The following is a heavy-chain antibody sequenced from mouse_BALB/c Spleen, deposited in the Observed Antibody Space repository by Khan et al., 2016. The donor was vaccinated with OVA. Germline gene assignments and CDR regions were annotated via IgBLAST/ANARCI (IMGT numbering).Heavy chain of an antibody. J-gene: IGHJ3*01. CDR2: ISSDGDYT. CDR1: GFTFSSYS. D-gene: IGHD4-1*01. Sequence: DVMLVESGGDLVKPGGSLKLSCAASGFTFSSYSMSWVRQTPDKRLEWVATISSDGDYTYFPDGVKGRFTISRDNAKQTLELQMSRLKSEDTALYYWASHLTGSFAYGGQGTLVTVSA. CDR3: ASHLTGSFAY. V-gene: IGHV5-6*02.